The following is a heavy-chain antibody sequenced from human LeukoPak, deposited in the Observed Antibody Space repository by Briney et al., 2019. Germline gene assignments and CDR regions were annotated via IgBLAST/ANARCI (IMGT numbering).Heavy chain of an antibody. CDR3: ARVGGSRITGTTSLDY. D-gene: IGHD1-20*01. CDR2: INWNGGST. CDR1: GFKFDDHG. Sequence: PGGSLRLSCVASGFKFDDHGMSWVRQGPGKGLEWVSGINWNGGSTGYADSVKGRFTISRDNAKNSLYLQMNSLRAEDTAVYYCARVGGSRITGTTSLDYWGQGTLVTVSS. V-gene: IGHV3-20*04. J-gene: IGHJ4*02.